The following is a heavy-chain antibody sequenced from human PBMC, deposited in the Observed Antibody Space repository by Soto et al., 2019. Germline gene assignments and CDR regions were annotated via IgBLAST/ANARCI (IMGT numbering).Heavy chain of an antibody. D-gene: IGHD3-10*02. CDR3: AKGGMYREFDY. CDR1: GVTFSSHT. J-gene: IGHJ4*02. CDR2: ITDDGRYT. V-gene: IGHV3-23*01. Sequence: GGSLRLSCAASGVTFSSHTISWVRQAPGKGLERVSGITDDGRYTAYADSVRGRFTISRDNSKNTLYLQMNDLRAEDTAVYYCAKGGMYREFDYRGQGTLVTGS.